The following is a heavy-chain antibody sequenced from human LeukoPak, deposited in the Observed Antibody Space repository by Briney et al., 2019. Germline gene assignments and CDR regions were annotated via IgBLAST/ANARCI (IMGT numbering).Heavy chain of an antibody. V-gene: IGHV3-48*03. CDR2: ISSSGTII. CDR3: ARAMTS. J-gene: IGHJ4*02. CDR1: ELTVSSNY. D-gene: IGHD4-11*01. Sequence: PGGSLRLSCAASELTVSSNYMNWVRQAPGKGLEWVSHISSSGTIIYYADSVKGRFTISRDNAKNSLYLQMNSLRAEDAAVYYCARAMTSWGQGTLVTVSS.